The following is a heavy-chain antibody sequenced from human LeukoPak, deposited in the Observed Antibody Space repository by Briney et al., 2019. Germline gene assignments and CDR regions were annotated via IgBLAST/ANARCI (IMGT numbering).Heavy chain of an antibody. J-gene: IGHJ6*03. Sequence: PGGSLRLSCAASGFTFSDYYMSWIRQAPGKGLEWVAVISYDGSNQYYADSVKGRFTISRDNSKNTLYLQMNSLRAEDTAVYYCARAYCGGDCFFYYYYYMDVWGKGTTVTVSS. CDR1: GFTFSDYY. CDR2: ISYDGSNQ. D-gene: IGHD2-21*02. CDR3: ARAYCGGDCFFYYYYYMDV. V-gene: IGHV3-30*03.